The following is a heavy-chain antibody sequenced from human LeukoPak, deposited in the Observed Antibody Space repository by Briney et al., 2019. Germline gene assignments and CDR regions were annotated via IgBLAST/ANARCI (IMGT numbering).Heavy chain of an antibody. V-gene: IGHV1-8*01. CDR2: MNPNSGNT. CDR1: GYTFTSYD. D-gene: IGHD6-13*01. CDR3: ARLPSYSSSWYPEVAFDI. Sequence: ASVKVSCKASGYTFTSYDINWVRQATGQGLEWMGWMNPNSGNTGYAQKFQGRVTMTRNTSISTAYMELSSLRSEDTAVYYCARLPSYSSSWYPEVAFDIWGQGTMVTVSS. J-gene: IGHJ3*02.